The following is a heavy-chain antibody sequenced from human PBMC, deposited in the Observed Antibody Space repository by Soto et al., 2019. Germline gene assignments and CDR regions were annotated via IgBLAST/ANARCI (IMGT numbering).Heavy chain of an antibody. V-gene: IGHV1-24*01. J-gene: IGHJ6*02. Sequence: ASVKVSCKVSGYTLTELSMHWVRQAPGKGLEWMGGFDPEDGETIYAQKFQGRVTMTEDTSTDTAYMELSSLRSEDTAVYYCATDLNYVSYYGMDVWGQGTTVTVSS. CDR1: GYTLTELS. CDR3: ATDLNYVSYYGMDV. D-gene: IGHD1-7*01. CDR2: FDPEDGET.